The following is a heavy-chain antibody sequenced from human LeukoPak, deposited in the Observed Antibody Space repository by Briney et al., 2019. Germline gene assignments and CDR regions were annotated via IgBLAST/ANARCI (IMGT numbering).Heavy chain of an antibody. Sequence: GGSLRLSCAASGFTFSSYAMHWVRQAPGKGLEWVAVISYDGSNKYYADSVKGRFTISRDNAKNSLYLQMNSLRAEDTAVYYCARATAAIGNHFDYWGQGTLVTVSS. CDR2: ISYDGSNK. CDR3: ARATAAIGNHFDY. D-gene: IGHD2-2*01. V-gene: IGHV3-30*04. CDR1: GFTFSSYA. J-gene: IGHJ4*02.